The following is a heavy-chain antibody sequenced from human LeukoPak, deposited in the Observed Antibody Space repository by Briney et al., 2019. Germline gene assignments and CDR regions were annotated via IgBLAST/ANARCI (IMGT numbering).Heavy chain of an antibody. CDR1: GGTFSSYA. V-gene: IGHV1-69*13. CDR2: IIPIFGTA. D-gene: IGHD3-22*01. J-gene: IGHJ3*02. CDR3: ARDHINLAYYYDSSAQNPIDAFDI. Sequence: GASVKVSCKASGGTFSSYAISWVRQAPGQGLEWMGGIIPIFGTANYAQKFQGRVTITADESTSTAYMELSSLRSEDTAVYYCARDHINLAYYYDSSAQNPIDAFDIWGQGTLVTVSS.